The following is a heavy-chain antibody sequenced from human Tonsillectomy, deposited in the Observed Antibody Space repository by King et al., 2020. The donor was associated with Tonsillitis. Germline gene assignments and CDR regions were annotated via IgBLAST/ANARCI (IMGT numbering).Heavy chain of an antibody. CDR1: GFSFSSFG. J-gene: IGHJ4*02. CDR2: IWYDGSNQ. Sequence: VQLVESGGGVVQPGRSLRLSCAASGFSFSSFGIHWVRQAPGKGLEWVAVIWYDGSNQFYADSVKGRFTISRDNSKNTLYLQMNSRRAYDTAVYYCSGLNYGSGRGFDYWGQGTLVTVSS. CDR3: SGLNYGSGRGFDY. D-gene: IGHD3-10*01. V-gene: IGHV3-33*01.